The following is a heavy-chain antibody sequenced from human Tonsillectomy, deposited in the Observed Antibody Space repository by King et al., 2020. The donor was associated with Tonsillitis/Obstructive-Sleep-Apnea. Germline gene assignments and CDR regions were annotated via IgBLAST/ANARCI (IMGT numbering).Heavy chain of an antibody. Sequence: VQLQESGPGLVKPSETLSLTCTVSGGSISSYYWSWIRQPPGKGLEWIGYIYYSGSTNYNPSLKSRVTISVDTSKNQFSLKLSSVTAADTAVYYCARGISEQRWLHFNFDYWGQGTLVTVSS. CDR3: ARGISEQRWLHFNFDY. V-gene: IGHV4-59*01. CDR1: GGSISSYY. CDR2: IYYSGST. J-gene: IGHJ4*02. D-gene: IGHD5-24*01.